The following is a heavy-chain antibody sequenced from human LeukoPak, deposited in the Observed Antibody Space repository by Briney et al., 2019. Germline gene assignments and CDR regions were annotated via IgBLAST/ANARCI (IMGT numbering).Heavy chain of an antibody. J-gene: IGHJ5*02. CDR3: AKDYDNGRGSGNWFDH. CDR1: GFTFSSYA. CDR2: ISGSGGST. Sequence: GGSLRLSCAASGFTFSSYAMSWVRQAPGKGLEWVSAISGSGGSTYYADSVKGRFTISRDNSKNTLYLQMNSLRAEDTAVYYCAKDYDNGRGSGNWFDHWGQGTLVTVSS. V-gene: IGHV3-23*01. D-gene: IGHD1-1*01.